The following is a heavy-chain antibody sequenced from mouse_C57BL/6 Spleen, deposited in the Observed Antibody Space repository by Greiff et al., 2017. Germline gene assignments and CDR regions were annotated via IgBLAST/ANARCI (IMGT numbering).Heavy chain of an antibody. Sequence: EVQGVESGGGLVQPKGSLKLSCAASGFSFNTYAMNWVRQAPGKGLEWVARIRSKSNNSATYYADSVKDRFTISRDDSESMLYLQMNNLKAEDTAMYYCVRQRLGRDYAMDYWGQGTSVTVSS. J-gene: IGHJ4*01. CDR2: IRSKSNNSAT. CDR3: VRQRLGRDYAMDY. D-gene: IGHD4-1*01. CDR1: GFSFNTYA. V-gene: IGHV10-1*01.